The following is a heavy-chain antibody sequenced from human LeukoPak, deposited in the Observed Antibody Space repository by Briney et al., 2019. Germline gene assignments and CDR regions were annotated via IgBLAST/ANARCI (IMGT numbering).Heavy chain of an antibody. J-gene: IGHJ3*02. CDR1: GFTFSNYW. CDR3: ARGGIAVGGTEAHDAFDI. Sequence: GSLRLSCAASGFTFSNYWMTWIRQPPGKGLEWIGEINHSGSTNYNPSLKSRVTISVDTSKNQFSLKLSSVTAADTAVYYCARGGIAVGGTEAHDAFDIWGQGTMVTVSS. V-gene: IGHV4-34*01. CDR2: INHSGST. D-gene: IGHD6-19*01.